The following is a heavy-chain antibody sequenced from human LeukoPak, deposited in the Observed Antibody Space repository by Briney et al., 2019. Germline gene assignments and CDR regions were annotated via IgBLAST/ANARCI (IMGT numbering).Heavy chain of an antibody. Sequence: SETLSLTCTVSAYSISDGWVWGMIRQPPGKGLEWIGSIYRSGTTYYNPSLKGRVTMSVDTSNNQFSLKLTSVTAADTAMYYCSRLSHVAGAPKVSWFDPWGQGTLVTVSS. D-gene: IGHD1-26*01. V-gene: IGHV4-38-2*02. CDR3: SRLSHVAGAPKVSWFDP. CDR1: AYSISDGWV. J-gene: IGHJ5*02. CDR2: IYRSGTT.